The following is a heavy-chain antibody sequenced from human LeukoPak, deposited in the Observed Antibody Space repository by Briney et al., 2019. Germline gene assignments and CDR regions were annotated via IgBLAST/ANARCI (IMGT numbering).Heavy chain of an antibody. Sequence: GGSLRLSCAASGFTFSSYWMSWVRQAPGKGLEWVANIKQDGSEKYYVDSVKGRFTISRDNAKNSLYLQMNSLRAEDTALYYCAKDKGTVALLNYFDYWGQGTLVTVSS. V-gene: IGHV3-7*03. J-gene: IGHJ4*02. CDR3: AKDKGTVALLNYFDY. CDR1: GFTFSSYW. CDR2: IKQDGSEK. D-gene: IGHD6-19*01.